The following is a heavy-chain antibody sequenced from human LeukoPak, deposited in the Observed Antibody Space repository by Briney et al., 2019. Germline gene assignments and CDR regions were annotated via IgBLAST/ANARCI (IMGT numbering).Heavy chain of an antibody. Sequence: RGESLKISCKGSGYSFTNYWIGWVGPMPGKGLEWMGIIYPADSDTRYSPSFQDQVTISADKSISTAYLQWSSLKASDTATYYCARHFSGGVNDYWGQGTLVTVSS. CDR1: GYSFTNYW. D-gene: IGHD2-15*01. CDR2: IYPADSDT. CDR3: ARHFSGGVNDY. J-gene: IGHJ4*02. V-gene: IGHV5-51*01.